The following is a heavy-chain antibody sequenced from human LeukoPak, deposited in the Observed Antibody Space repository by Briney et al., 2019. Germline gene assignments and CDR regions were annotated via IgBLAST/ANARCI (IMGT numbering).Heavy chain of an antibody. CDR3: ARSSSSWLLFDY. CDR1: GFTVSSYY. J-gene: IGHJ4*02. V-gene: IGHV3-53*01. Sequence: PGGSLRLSCAASGFTVSSYYVSWVRQGPRKGLEWVSVMYTDGSTHYADSVKGRFTISRDNSKNTLYLQMNSLRVEDTALYYCARSSSSWLLFDYWGQGTLVTVSS. D-gene: IGHD6-13*01. CDR2: MYTDGST.